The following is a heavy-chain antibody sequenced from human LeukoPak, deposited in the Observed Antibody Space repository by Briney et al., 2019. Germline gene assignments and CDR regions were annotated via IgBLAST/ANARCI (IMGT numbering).Heavy chain of an antibody. V-gene: IGHV3-48*01. J-gene: IGHJ4*02. CDR3: ASQAGRYYYDSSGSLWGY. CDR1: GFTFTSYG. D-gene: IGHD3-22*01. Sequence: GGSLRLSCAASGFTFTSYGMNWVRQAPGKGLEWVSYTGSGSATIYYADSVKGRLTISRDNSKNTLYLQMNSLRAEDTAVYYCASQAGRYYYDSSGSLWGYWGQGTLVTVSS. CDR2: TGSGSATI.